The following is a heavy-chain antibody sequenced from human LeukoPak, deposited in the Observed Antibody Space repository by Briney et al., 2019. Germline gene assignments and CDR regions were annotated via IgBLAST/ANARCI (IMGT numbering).Heavy chain of an antibody. CDR2: INSDGSST. V-gene: IGHV3-74*01. CDR3: AAPSVVAAFQR. D-gene: IGHD2-15*01. Sequence: GGSLRLSCAASGFTFSSYWMHWVRQLPGKGLVWVSRINSDGSSTSYADSVKGRFTISRDNAKNTLYLQMNSLRAEDTAVCFCAAPSVVAAFQRWGQGTLVTVSP. CDR1: GFTFSSYW. J-gene: IGHJ1*01.